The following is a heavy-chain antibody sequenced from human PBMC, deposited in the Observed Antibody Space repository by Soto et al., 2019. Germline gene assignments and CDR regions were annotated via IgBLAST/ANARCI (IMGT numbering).Heavy chain of an antibody. D-gene: IGHD1-26*01. V-gene: IGHV3-20*03. J-gene: IGHJ4*02. CDR3: VRGASLNFDY. CDR1: GFTRYDFG. CDR2: VNWNGGST. Sequence: AWGALRLSFAASGFTRYDFGLSWGRQAPGKGLEWVSGVNWNGGSTAYADSVKGRFTISRDNAKNSLYLQMNSLRAEDTAFYYCVRGASLNFDYWGQGTLVTVSS.